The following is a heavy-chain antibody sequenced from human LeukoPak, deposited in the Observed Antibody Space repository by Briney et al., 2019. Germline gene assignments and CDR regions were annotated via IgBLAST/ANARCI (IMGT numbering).Heavy chain of an antibody. V-gene: IGHV3-30*02. CDR1: GFTFGSYG. D-gene: IGHD3-10*01. CDR3: ARGRGDYYVSGNYYIY. CDR2: IRYDGSIK. J-gene: IGHJ4*02. Sequence: GGSLRLSCAASGFTFGSYGMHWVRQAPGKGLEWVAFIRYDGSIKYYADSVKGRFTISRDNAKNSLYLQMDSVRGEDTAVYYCARGRGDYYVSGNYYIYWGQGTLVTVSS.